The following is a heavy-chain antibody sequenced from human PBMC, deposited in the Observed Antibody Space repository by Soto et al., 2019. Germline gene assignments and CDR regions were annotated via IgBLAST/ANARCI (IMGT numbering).Heavy chain of an antibody. Sequence: PSETLSLTCFISGGSFSNDYWTWIRQSPGKGLEWIGYIFHTGITDYNPSVKSRVTISIDKSRNLFSLNLTSVTAADPAVYYCARDRYFSDSTGYYRTRDSWGQGTLVTVSS. V-gene: IGHV4-59*01. CDR3: ARDRYFSDSTGYYRTRDS. CDR2: IFHTGIT. D-gene: IGHD3-22*01. CDR1: GGSFSNDY. J-gene: IGHJ5*01.